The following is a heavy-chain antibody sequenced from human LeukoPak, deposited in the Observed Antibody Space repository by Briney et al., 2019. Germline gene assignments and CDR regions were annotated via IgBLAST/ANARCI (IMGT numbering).Heavy chain of an antibody. V-gene: IGHV1-69*05. Sequence: GASVKVSCKASGYTFTSYDINWVRQAPGQGLEWMGGIIPIFGTANYAQKFQGRVTITTDESTSTAYMELSSLRSEDTAVYYCARGLVGRLPGYYYMDVWGKGTTVTVSS. CDR1: GYTFTSYD. CDR2: IIPIFGTA. CDR3: ARGLVGRLPGYYYMDV. J-gene: IGHJ6*03. D-gene: IGHD2-15*01.